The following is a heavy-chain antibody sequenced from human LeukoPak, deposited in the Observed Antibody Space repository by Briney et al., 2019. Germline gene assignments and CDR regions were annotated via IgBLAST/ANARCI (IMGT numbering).Heavy chain of an antibody. CDR3: ARAPLGPYFENSGTTFDY. J-gene: IGHJ4*02. Sequence: ASGKVSWKAAGYTFTSYDIYWVREATGQGLEGMGWMKPNTGNTDFAQKLQGRVTMTRDTSTSTAYMELSSLTSDDTAVYYCARAPLGPYFENSGTTFDYWGQGALVTVSS. CDR1: GYTFTSYD. D-gene: IGHD3-22*01. V-gene: IGHV1-8*01. CDR2: MKPNTGNT.